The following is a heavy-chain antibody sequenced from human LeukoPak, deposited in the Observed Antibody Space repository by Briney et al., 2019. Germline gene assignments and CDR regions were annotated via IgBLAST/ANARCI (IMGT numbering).Heavy chain of an antibody. V-gene: IGHV4-34*01. CDR1: GGSFSGYY. J-gene: IGHJ4*02. Sequence: NASETLSLTCAVYGGSFSGYYWSWIRQPPGKGLEWIGEINHSGSTNYNPSLKSRVTISVDTSKNQFSLKLSSVTAADTAVYYCARRPYIAVAGTDYWGQGTLVTVSS. D-gene: IGHD6-19*01. CDR3: ARRPYIAVAGTDY. CDR2: INHSGST.